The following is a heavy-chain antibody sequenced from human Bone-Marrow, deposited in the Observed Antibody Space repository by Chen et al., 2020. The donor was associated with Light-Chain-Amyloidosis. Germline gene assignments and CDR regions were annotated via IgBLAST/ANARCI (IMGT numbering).Heavy chain of an antibody. D-gene: IGHD1-26*01. V-gene: IGHV3-30*18. CDR1: GFTFSSYG. CDR3: AKARLYSGSYWGIVDY. Sequence: QVQLVESGGGVVQPGRSLRLSCVASGFTFSSYGIFWVRQAPGKGLELVALISYDANRDFYADSVKGRFTVSRDNSKNTLYLQMNSLRIEDTAVYYCAKARLYSGSYWGIVDYWGQGTLVTVSS. J-gene: IGHJ4*02. CDR2: ISYDANRD.